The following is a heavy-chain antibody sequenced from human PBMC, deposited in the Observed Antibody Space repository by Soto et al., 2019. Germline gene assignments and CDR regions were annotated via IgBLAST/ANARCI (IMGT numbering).Heavy chain of an antibody. Sequence: QVQLVQSGAEVRKPGSSLRVSCKSSVATFSTTGISWVRQAPGQGLEWMGGIIPLFGTPKYARKFQGRVSITADESTNTVYMELNSLRPDDAVVYYCARASPVICGGDPCYRLDSSFDSWGQGSLVIVSS. V-gene: IGHV1-69*01. CDR3: ARASPVICGGDPCYRLDSSFDS. J-gene: IGHJ5*01. CDR1: VATFSTTG. CDR2: IIPLFGTP. D-gene: IGHD2-21*02.